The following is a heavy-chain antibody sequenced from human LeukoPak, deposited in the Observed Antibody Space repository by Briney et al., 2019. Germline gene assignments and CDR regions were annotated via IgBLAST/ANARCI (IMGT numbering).Heavy chain of an antibody. CDR1: GGSISGSSYY. Sequence: SETLSLTCTVSGGSISGSSYYWGWIRQPPGKGLEWIGSIYYSGSTYYNPSLKSRVTISVDTSKNQFSLKLSSVTAADTAVYYCARRELNWFDPWGQGTLVTVSS. D-gene: IGHD1-26*01. CDR3: ARRELNWFDP. J-gene: IGHJ5*02. CDR2: IYYSGST. V-gene: IGHV4-39*07.